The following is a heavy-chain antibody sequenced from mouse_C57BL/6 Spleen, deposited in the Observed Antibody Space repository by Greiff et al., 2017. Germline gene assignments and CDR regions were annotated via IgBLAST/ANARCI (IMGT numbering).Heavy chain of an antibody. CDR2: IYPRSGNT. V-gene: IGHV1-81*01. CDR3: ARGVYYGSSHYYFDY. J-gene: IGHJ2*01. Sequence: QVQLKQSGAELARPGASVKLSCKASGYTFTSYGISWVKQRTGQGLEWIGEIYPRSGNTYYNEKFKGKATLTADKSSSTAYMELRSLTSEDSAVYFCARGVYYGSSHYYFDYWGQGTTLTVSS. D-gene: IGHD1-1*01. CDR1: GYTFTSYG.